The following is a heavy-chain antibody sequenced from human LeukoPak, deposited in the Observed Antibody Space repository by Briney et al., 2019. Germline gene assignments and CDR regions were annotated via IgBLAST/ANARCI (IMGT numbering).Heavy chain of an antibody. D-gene: IGHD2-15*01. V-gene: IGHV4-59*01. CDR2: IYFSGNT. CDR3: ARDPSHHSGTFDI. Sequence: SETLSLTCTVSGGSISSYYWSWIRQPPGKGLEWIGDIYFSGNTNYNPSLQSRVTISLDTSQNQFSLRLRSVTAADTAVYYCARDPSHHSGTFDIWGQGTMVTVSS. CDR1: GGSISSYY. J-gene: IGHJ3*02.